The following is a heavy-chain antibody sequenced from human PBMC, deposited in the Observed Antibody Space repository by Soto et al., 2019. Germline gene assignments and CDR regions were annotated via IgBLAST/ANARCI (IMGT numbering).Heavy chain of an antibody. V-gene: IGHV3-66*01. CDR1: GFTVSTYY. J-gene: IGHJ4*02. Sequence: EVQLVESGGGLVQPGGSLRLSCAASGFTVSTYYMRWLRQAPGKGLEWVSVIYPGGRTNSADSVKGRVTISRDTSKNSLDLKMSSLSAVGTSVYYGARDRGGDFFDYWGQGTLVTVSS. CDR3: ARDRGGDFFDY. CDR2: IYPGGRT.